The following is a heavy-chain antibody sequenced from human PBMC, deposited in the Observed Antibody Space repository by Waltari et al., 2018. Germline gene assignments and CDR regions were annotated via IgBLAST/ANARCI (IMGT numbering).Heavy chain of an antibody. CDR2: ISSNGGST. D-gene: IGHD2-2*01. CDR1: GFTFSSSA. CDR3: AREYCSSTSCHYYYYYGMDV. J-gene: IGHJ6*02. V-gene: IGHV3-64*01. Sequence: EVQLVESGGGLVQPGGSLRLSCAASGFTFSSSAMHWVRQAPGKGLEYVSAISSNGGSTYYANSVKGRFTISRDNSKNTLYLQMGSLRAEDMAVYYCAREYCSSTSCHYYYYYGMDVWGQGTTVTVSS.